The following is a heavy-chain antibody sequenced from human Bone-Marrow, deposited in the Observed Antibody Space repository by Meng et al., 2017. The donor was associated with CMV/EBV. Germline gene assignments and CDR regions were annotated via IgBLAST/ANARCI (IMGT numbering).Heavy chain of an antibody. Sequence: SGPTLVKPTQTLTLTCTFSGFSLTATGMGVGWIRQPPGKALEWLGFIHWNNDRRYSPSLKSRLTITKDTSKNQVVLTMTNMDPVDTATYYCAHSLGYSSSWSTYPFDYWGQGTLVTVSS. J-gene: IGHJ4*02. CDR3: AHSLGYSSSWSTYPFDY. D-gene: IGHD6-13*01. V-gene: IGHV2-5*01. CDR2: IHWNNDR. CDR1: GFSLTATGMG.